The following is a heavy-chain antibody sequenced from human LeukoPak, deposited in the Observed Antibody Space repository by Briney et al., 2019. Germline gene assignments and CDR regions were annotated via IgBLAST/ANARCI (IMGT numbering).Heavy chain of an antibody. CDR2: IYHSGST. CDR1: GGSISSSNW. Sequence: SGTLSLTCAVSGGSISSSNWWSWIRQPPGKGLEWIGEIYHSGSTNYNPSLKSRVTISVDKSKTQFSLKLSSVTAADTAVYYCARLGVGATGVDYWGQGTLVTVSS. J-gene: IGHJ4*02. D-gene: IGHD1-26*01. CDR3: ARLGVGATGVDY. V-gene: IGHV4-4*02.